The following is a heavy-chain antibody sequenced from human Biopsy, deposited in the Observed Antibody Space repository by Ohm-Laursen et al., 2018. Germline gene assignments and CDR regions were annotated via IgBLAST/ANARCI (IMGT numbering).Heavy chain of an antibody. D-gene: IGHD1-1*01. CDR1: GYTLNELS. Sequence: VSSVKVSCNVSGYTLNELSMHWVRQVPGKGLEWMGGFAPENGKTVYAQNLQARVSLTEDASTDTAYMELRSLRSEDTAVYYCAADINVWNVNYWGQGTQVTVSS. CDR2: FAPENGKT. CDR3: AADINVWNVNY. J-gene: IGHJ4*02. V-gene: IGHV1-24*01.